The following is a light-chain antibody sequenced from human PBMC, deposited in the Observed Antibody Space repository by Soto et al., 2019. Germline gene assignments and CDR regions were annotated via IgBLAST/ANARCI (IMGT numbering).Light chain of an antibody. J-gene: IGLJ3*02. CDR1: SSDVGSYNL. CDR3: CSYAGSSTWV. CDR2: EGS. V-gene: IGLV2-23*01. Sequence: QSARTQPASVSGSPGQSITSSCTGTSSDVGSYNLVSWYQQHPGKAPKLMIYEGSKRPSGVSNRFSGSKSGNTASLTISGLQAEDEADYYCCSYAGSSTWVFGGETKLTVL.